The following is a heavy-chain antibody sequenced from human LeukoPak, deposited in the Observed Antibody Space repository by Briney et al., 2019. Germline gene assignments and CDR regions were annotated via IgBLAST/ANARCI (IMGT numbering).Heavy chain of an antibody. J-gene: IGHJ6*03. CDR2: IIPIFGTA. D-gene: IGHD6-19*01. V-gene: IGHV1-69*01. CDR3: ARVGYISGWYVSPGRNYYYYYMDV. Sequence: SSVKVSCKASGGTFSSYAISWVRQAPGQGLEWMVGIIPIFGTANYAQKFQGRVTITADESTSTAYMELSSLKSEDTAVYYCARVGYISGWYVSPGRNYYYYYMDVWGKGTTVTVSS. CDR1: GGTFSSYA.